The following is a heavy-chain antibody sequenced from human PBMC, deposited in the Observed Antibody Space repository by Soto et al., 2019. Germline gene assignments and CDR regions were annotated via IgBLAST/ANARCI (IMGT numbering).Heavy chain of an antibody. D-gene: IGHD3-16*01. J-gene: IGHJ4*02. V-gene: IGHV3-74*01. CDR1: GFTFSNHW. CDR2: INSDGSTT. Sequence: EVQLVESGGGLVQPGGSLRLSCAASGFTFSNHWMHWVRQTPGKGLVWVSRINSDGSTTNYADSVKGRLTISRDNARNTVYLQMNSLRADETAVYYCARGALGTCKQDYWGQGTLVTVSS. CDR3: ARGALGTCKQDY.